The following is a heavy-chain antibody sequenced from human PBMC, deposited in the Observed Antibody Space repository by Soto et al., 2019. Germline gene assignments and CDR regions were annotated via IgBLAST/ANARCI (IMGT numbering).Heavy chain of an antibody. D-gene: IGHD1-7*01. V-gene: IGHV3-30-3*01. Sequence: QVQLVESGGGVVQPGRSLRLSCAASGFTFSSYAMHWVRQAPGKGLEWVAVISYDGSNKYYADSVKGRFTISRDNSKNTLYLQMNSLRAEDTAVYYCASPTGTTGYWGQGTLVTVSS. CDR2: ISYDGSNK. CDR1: GFTFSSYA. CDR3: ASPTGTTGY. J-gene: IGHJ4*02.